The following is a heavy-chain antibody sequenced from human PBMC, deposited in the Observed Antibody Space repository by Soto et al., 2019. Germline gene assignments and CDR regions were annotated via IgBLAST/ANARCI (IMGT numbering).Heavy chain of an antibody. V-gene: IGHV3-21*01. D-gene: IGHD5-12*01. CDR2: ITSRSSSSYI. CDR1: GFTFSSYN. CDR3: ARDLQMATIRGGDY. J-gene: IGHJ4*02. Sequence: EVQLVESGGGLVKPGGSLRLSCAASGFTFSSYNMNWVRQAPGKGLEWVSSITSRSSSSYIYYADSVKGRCTISRDNAKNSLFLQMNSLRAEDTAVYYCARDLQMATIRGGDYWGQGTLVTVSS.